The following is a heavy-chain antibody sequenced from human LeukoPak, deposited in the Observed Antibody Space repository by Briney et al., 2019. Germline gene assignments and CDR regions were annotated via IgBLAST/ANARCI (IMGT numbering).Heavy chain of an antibody. D-gene: IGHD2-21*02. Sequence: SETLSLTCTVSGGSISSTSHYWGWIRQPPGKGLDWIGSMYYSGSTYYNPSLKSRVTISIDTSKSQFSLKLSSVTAADTAVYYCATTGDGWQQYYFDFWGQGTLVTVSS. CDR1: GGSISSTSHY. CDR2: MYYSGST. V-gene: IGHV4-39*01. CDR3: ATTGDGWQQYYFDF. J-gene: IGHJ4*02.